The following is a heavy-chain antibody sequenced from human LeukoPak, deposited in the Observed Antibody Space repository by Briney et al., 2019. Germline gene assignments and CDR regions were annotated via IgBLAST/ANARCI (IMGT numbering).Heavy chain of an antibody. CDR3: ARTQWLVDAFDI. J-gene: IGHJ3*02. V-gene: IGHV3-11*04. D-gene: IGHD6-19*01. Sequence: GGSLRLSCAASGFTFSDYYMSWIRQAPGKGLEWVSYISSSGSTIYYADSVKGRFAISRDNAKNSLYLQMNSLRAEDTAVYYCARTQWLVDAFDIWGQGTMVTVSS. CDR2: ISSSGSTI. CDR1: GFTFSDYY.